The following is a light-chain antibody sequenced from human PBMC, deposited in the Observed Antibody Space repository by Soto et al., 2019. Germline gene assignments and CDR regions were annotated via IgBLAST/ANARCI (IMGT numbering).Light chain of an antibody. CDR3: TSYPSSGPHV. CDR1: TSDVGGYNY. Sequence: QSALTQPASVSGSPGQSITISCTGTTSDVGGYNYVSWHQQHPGKAPKLMIYDVINRPSGVSNRFSGSKSDNTASLTISGPQAEDDADYYCTSYPSSGPHVFGSGTKVTV. V-gene: IGLV2-14*01. J-gene: IGLJ1*01. CDR2: DVI.